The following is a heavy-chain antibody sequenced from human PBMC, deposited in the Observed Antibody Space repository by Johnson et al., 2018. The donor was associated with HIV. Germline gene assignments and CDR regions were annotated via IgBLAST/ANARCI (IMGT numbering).Heavy chain of an antibody. CDR2: ISWNSGSI. D-gene: IGHD1-26*01. J-gene: IGHJ3*02. Sequence: VQLVESGGGLVQPGRSLRLSCAASGFTFDDYVMHWVRQAPGKGLEWVSGISWNSGSIGYADSVKGRFTISRDSAKNSLYLQMKSLRPEDTAVYYCARGGWEPWGAFDIWGQGTMGTVSS. CDR1: GFTFDDYV. V-gene: IGHV3-9*01. CDR3: ARGGWEPWGAFDI.